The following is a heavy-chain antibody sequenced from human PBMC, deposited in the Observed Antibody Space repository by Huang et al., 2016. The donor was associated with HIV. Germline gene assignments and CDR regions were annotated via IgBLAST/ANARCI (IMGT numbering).Heavy chain of an antibody. J-gene: IGHJ6*03. CDR3: ARHREGPVAYYSGWGSHLNYMDV. CDR2: IYYKGST. V-gene: IGHV4-39*01. Sequence: QLLLQESGPGLVKPSEALALTCAVSGGSIRRSVYHWGWIRQPPGKGLEWIGRIYYKGSTHDSPSLKSRGTRAVDTSKNLFFLNLTSMTAADTAVYYCARHREGPVAYYSGWGSHLNYMDVWGRGRTVVVSS. D-gene: IGHD3-10*01. CDR1: GGSIRRSVYH.